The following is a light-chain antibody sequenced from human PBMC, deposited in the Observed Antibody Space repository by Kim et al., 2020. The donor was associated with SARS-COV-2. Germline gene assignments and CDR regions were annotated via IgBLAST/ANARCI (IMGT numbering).Light chain of an antibody. V-gene: IGLV3-21*04. CDR3: QVWNNSSDHVV. Sequence: APGKTARLTGGGYNIESKSVHWYQQKPGQAPVLVIYYDSDLPSGIPERFSGSNSGNTATLTISRVEAGDEADYCCQVWNNSSDHVVFGGGTQLTVL. CDR2: YDS. CDR1: NIESKS. J-gene: IGLJ2*01.